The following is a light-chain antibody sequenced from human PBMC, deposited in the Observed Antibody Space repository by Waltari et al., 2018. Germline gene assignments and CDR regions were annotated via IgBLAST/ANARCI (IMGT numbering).Light chain of an antibody. V-gene: IGKV5-2*01. CDR1: RDIDDD. CDR2: DAS. CDR3: LQHDNFPIT. Sequence: ETTLTQSPAFMSATPGDKVRISCKASRDIDDDLNWYQQKPGEPAFYRIRDASTLLPGIPRRFSGSGYGTDFTLTIENIESEDAAYYFCLQHDNFPITFGQGTKLEIK. J-gene: IGKJ2*01.